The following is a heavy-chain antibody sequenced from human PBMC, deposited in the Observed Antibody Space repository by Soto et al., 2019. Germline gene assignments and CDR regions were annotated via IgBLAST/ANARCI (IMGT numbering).Heavy chain of an antibody. J-gene: IGHJ3*02. CDR2: INHSGST. Sequence: SQTLSLTCAVYGGSFSGYYWSWIRQPPGKGLEWIGEINHSGSTNYNPSLKSRITISVDTSKNQFSLKLSSVTAADTAVYYCAREGNFSSTSCYIAFDIWGQGTMVTVSS. V-gene: IGHV4-34*01. D-gene: IGHD2-2*02. CDR1: GGSFSGYY. CDR3: AREGNFSSTSCYIAFDI.